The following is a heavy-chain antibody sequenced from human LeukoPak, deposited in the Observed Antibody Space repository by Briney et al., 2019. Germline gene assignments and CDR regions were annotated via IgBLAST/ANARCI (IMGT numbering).Heavy chain of an antibody. J-gene: IGHJ6*03. Sequence: ASLKVSCKASGYTFSYYAINWVRQAPGQGLEWMGGIIPILRTPSYAEKFQGRVTITTDESTSTAHMELSGLRSEDTAVYYCTRGSDSYYYYSMDVWGRGTTVIVSS. CDR3: TRGSDSYYYYSMDV. CDR2: IIPILRTP. V-gene: IGHV1-69*05. CDR1: GYTFSYYA.